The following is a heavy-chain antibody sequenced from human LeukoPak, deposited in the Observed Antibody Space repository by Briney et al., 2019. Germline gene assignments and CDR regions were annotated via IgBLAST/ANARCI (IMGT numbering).Heavy chain of an antibody. D-gene: IGHD2-21*01. CDR1: GFTFSSYA. CDR2: ISSNGGST. V-gene: IGHV3-64*01. J-gene: IGHJ3*02. CDR3: AKDSCLGVACDGWLAFDI. Sequence: GGSLRLSCAASGFTFSSYAMHWVRQAPGKGLEYVSAISSNGGSTYYANSVKGRFTISRDNSKNTLYLQMNSLRAEDTAVYYCAKDSCLGVACDGWLAFDIWGQGTMVTVSS.